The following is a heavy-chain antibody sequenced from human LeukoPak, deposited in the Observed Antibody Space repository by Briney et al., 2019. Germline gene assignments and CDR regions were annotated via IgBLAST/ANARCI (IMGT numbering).Heavy chain of an antibody. Sequence: SVKVSCKASGGTFSIYAITWVRQAPGQGLEWMGGIIPIFGTANYAQKFQGRVTITADESTSTAYMELSSLRSEDTAVYYCARDYLESYGSGNNWFYPWGHGAPVTVSS. CDR3: ARDYLESYGSGNNWFYP. CDR1: GGTFSIYA. V-gene: IGHV1-69*13. CDR2: IIPIFGTA. D-gene: IGHD3-10*01. J-gene: IGHJ5*02.